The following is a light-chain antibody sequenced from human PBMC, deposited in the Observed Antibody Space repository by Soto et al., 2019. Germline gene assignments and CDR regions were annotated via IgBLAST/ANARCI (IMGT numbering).Light chain of an antibody. CDR3: SSYTSSSTLHV. CDR2: DVS. Sequence: QPVLTQPASVSGSPGQSITISCTGTSSDVGGYNYVSWYQQHPGKAPKLMIYDVSNRPSGVSNRFSGSKSGNTASLTISGLQAEDVADYYCSSYTSSSTLHVFGTGTKLTVL. J-gene: IGLJ1*01. V-gene: IGLV2-14*01. CDR1: SSDVGGYNY.